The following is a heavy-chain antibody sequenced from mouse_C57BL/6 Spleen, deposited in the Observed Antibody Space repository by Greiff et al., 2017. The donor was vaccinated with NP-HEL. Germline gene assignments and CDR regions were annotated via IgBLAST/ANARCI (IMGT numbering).Heavy chain of an antibody. J-gene: IGHJ3*01. V-gene: IGHV1-18*01. D-gene: IGHD1-1*01. CDR2: INPNNGGT. Sequence: VQLQQSGPELVKPGASVKIPCTASGFTFTDYNMDWVKQSHGKSLEWIGDINPNNGGTIYTQKFKGKATLTVDKSSSTAYLELRSLTSDDTAVYYCARSVEGFAYWGQGTLVTVSA. CDR3: ARSVEGFAY. CDR1: GFTFTDYN.